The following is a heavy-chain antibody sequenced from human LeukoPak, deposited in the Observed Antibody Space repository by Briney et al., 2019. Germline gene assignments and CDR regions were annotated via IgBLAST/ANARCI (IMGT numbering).Heavy chain of an antibody. V-gene: IGHV4-59*02. CDR2: IYSSGST. D-gene: IGHD2-2*01. CDR1: GGSVSNYD. Sequence: SETLSLTCTVSGGSVSNYDWSWIRQPPGKGLEWIGYIYSSGSTNYNPSLKSRLTISVDTSKNQFSLKLNSVTAADTAVYYCARALEVHSYDYMDVWGKGTMVTVSS. J-gene: IGHJ6*03. CDR3: ARALEVHSYDYMDV.